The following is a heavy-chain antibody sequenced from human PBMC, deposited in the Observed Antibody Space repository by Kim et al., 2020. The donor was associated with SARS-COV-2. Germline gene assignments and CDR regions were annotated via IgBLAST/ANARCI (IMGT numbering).Heavy chain of an antibody. CDR3: ARSSTSGNRYFDY. J-gene: IGHJ4*02. CDR1: GGSISNYY. CDR2: IYYSGNT. D-gene: IGHD2-2*01. V-gene: IGHV4-59*13. Sequence: SETLSLTCTVSGGSISNYYWSWIRQPPGKGLEWIGYIYYSGNTNYNPSLKSRVTISVDTSKNQCSLELSSVTAADTALYYCARSSTSGNRYFDYWGQGALATVSS.